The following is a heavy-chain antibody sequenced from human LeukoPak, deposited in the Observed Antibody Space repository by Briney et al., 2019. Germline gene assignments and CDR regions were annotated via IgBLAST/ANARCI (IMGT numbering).Heavy chain of an antibody. J-gene: IGHJ5*02. D-gene: IGHD6-13*01. CDR3: ARHGITAT. CDR2: AYYNEST. Sequence: SETLSLTCTVSGGSISSYYWGWIRQPPGEGLEWIGSAYYNESTYYNPSLKSRVTTSVDTSKNQFSLKLSSVTAADTAVYYCARHGITATWGQGTLVTVSS. CDR1: GGSISSYY. V-gene: IGHV4-39*07.